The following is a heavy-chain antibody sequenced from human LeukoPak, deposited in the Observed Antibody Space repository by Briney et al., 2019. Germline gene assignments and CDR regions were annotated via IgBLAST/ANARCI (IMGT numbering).Heavy chain of an antibody. D-gene: IGHD3-3*01. CDR1: GFTFTSYA. CDR3: AKESGQLDV. V-gene: IGHV3-23*01. Sequence: GGSLRLSCAASGFTFTSYAMSWVRQAPGKGLEWVSVISGGGSSTYYADSAKGRFTISRDNSKNTLYLQMNSLRGEDTAVYYCAKESGQLDVWGTGTKVTVS. J-gene: IGHJ6*03. CDR2: ISGGGSST.